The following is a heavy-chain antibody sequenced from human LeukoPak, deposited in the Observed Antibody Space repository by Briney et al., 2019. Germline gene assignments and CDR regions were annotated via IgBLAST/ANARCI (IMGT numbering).Heavy chain of an antibody. V-gene: IGHV4-59*01. J-gene: IGHJ5*02. D-gene: IGHD3-22*01. CDR1: GGSISSYY. CDR3: ARGGRYYDSSGYYYGGFDP. Sequence: SETLSLTCTVSGGSISSYYWSWIRQPPGKGLEWIGYIYYSGSTNYNPSLKSRVTISVDTSKNQFSLKLSSVTAADTAVYYCARGGRYYDSSGYYYGGFDPWGQGTLVTASS. CDR2: IYYSGST.